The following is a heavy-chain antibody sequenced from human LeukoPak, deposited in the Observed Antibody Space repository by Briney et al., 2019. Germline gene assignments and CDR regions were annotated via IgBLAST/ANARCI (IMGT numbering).Heavy chain of an antibody. Sequence: SETLSLTCTVSGGSISSYYWSWIRQPAGKGLEWIGRIYTSGSTNYNPSLKSRVTISVDTSKNQFSLKLSSVTAADTAVYYCARLPIPGIAAAGIVYWGQGTLVTVSS. CDR3: ARLPIPGIAAAGIVY. J-gene: IGHJ4*02. CDR2: IYTSGST. CDR1: GGSISSYY. V-gene: IGHV4-4*07. D-gene: IGHD6-13*01.